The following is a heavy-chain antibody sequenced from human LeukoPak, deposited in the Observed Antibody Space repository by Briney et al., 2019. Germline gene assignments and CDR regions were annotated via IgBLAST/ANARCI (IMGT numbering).Heavy chain of an antibody. D-gene: IGHD3-22*01. Sequence: GRSLRLSCAASGFTFSSYGMHWVRQAPGKGLEWVAVIWYDGSNKYYADSVKGRFTISRGNAKNSLYLQMNSLRAEDTAVYYCARSMYYDSSGDSPDYWGQGTLVTVSS. CDR3: ARSMYYDSSGDSPDY. V-gene: IGHV3-33*01. CDR1: GFTFSSYG. CDR2: IWYDGSNK. J-gene: IGHJ4*02.